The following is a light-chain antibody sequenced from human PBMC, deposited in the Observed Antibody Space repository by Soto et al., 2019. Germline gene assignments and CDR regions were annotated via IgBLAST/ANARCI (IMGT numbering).Light chain of an antibody. CDR1: QSVTSDY. CDR3: QHYQQYRSSSTWT. CDR2: AAS. Sequence: PGERATLSCRATQSVTSDYLAWYQQKPGQAPRLLIYAASSRATGIPDRFSGSGSGTDFTLTITRLEPEDSAVYYCQHYQQYRSSSTWTFGQGTKVEI. V-gene: IGKV3-20*01. J-gene: IGKJ1*01.